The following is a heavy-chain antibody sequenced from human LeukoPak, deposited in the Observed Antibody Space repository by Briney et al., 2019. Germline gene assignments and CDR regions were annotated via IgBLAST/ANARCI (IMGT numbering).Heavy chain of an antibody. CDR1: GFTFSSYA. CDR3: AKTGRGTTTFHYFDY. J-gene: IGHJ4*02. Sequence: GGSLRLSCVASGFTFSSYAMSWVRQAPGKGLEWVSVISGSGGSTYHADSVKGRFTISSDNSKNTLFLQMNSLRAEDTAVYYCAKTGRGTTTFHYFDYWGQGTLVTVSS. V-gene: IGHV3-23*01. D-gene: IGHD1-26*01. CDR2: ISGSGGST.